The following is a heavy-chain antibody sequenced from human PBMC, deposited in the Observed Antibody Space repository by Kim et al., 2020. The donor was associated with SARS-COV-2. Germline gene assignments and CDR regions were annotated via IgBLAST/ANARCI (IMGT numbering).Heavy chain of an antibody. Sequence: RYSPSFQGQVTISADKSISTAYLQWSSLKASDTAMYYCARLSTIAAAATFWGQGTLVTVSS. D-gene: IGHD6-13*01. V-gene: IGHV5-51*01. CDR3: ARLSTIAAAATF. J-gene: IGHJ4*02.